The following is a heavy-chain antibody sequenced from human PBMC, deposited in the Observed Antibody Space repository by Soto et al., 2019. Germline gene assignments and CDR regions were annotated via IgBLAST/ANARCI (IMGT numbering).Heavy chain of an antibody. D-gene: IGHD3-3*01. J-gene: IGHJ5*02. Sequence: ASVKVSCKASGYTFTSYGISWVRQAPGQGLEWMGWISAYNGNTNYAQKLQGRVTMTTDTSTSTAYMELRSLRSDDTAVYYCARGSPNDFWSGYNWFDPWGQGTLVTVSS. V-gene: IGHV1-18*01. CDR2: ISAYNGNT. CDR3: ARGSPNDFWSGYNWFDP. CDR1: GYTFTSYG.